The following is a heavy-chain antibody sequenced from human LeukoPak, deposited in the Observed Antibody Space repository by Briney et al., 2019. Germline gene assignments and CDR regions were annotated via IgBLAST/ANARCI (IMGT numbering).Heavy chain of an antibody. CDR3: AREKTGYPDY. D-gene: IGHD3-9*01. J-gene: IGHJ4*02. Sequence: PSETLSLTCTVSGVSISSSSYYWGWIRQPPGKGLEWIGSIYYSGSTYYNPSLKSRVTISVDTSKNQFSLKLSSVTAADTAVYYCAREKTGYPDYWGQGTLVTVSS. V-gene: IGHV4-39*07. CDR2: IYYSGST. CDR1: GVSISSSSYY.